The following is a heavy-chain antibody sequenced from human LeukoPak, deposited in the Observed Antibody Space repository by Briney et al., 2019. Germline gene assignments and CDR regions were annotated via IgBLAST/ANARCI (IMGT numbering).Heavy chain of an antibody. CDR3: AREQREYSSFDY. CDR2: INPSGGST. CDR1: GYTFSNFG. Sequence: ASVKVSCKTSGYTFSNFGFSWVRQAPGQGLEWMGIINPSGGSTSYAQKFQGRVTMTRDMSTSTVYMELSSLRSEDTAVYYCAREQREYSSFDYWGQGTLVTVSS. V-gene: IGHV1-46*01. D-gene: IGHD6-6*01. J-gene: IGHJ4*02.